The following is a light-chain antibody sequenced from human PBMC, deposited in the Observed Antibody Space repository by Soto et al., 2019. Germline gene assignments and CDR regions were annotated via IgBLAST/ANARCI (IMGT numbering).Light chain of an antibody. CDR3: TSYSSSDIFYV. CDR1: SSDIGGYYY. V-gene: IGLV2-14*01. CDR2: QVT. Sequence: QSALTQPASVSGSPGQSITISCTGTSSDIGGYYYVSWYQHHPGKAPKLLIYQVTNRPSRVSNRFSGSKSGNTASLTISGLQADDEADYYRTSYSSSDIFYVFGTGTKVTV. J-gene: IGLJ1*01.